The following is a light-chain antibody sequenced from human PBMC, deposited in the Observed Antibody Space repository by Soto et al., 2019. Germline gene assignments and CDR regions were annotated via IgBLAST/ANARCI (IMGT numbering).Light chain of an antibody. J-gene: IGKJ4*01. CDR1: QSVGRRY. CDR3: QYQGT. Sequence: IVLTQSPGILSLSPGERATLSCRASQSVGRRYLAWYQQKPGQAPMLLIYDTSERASDIPDRFSGSGSGTDFTLTISRLVPEDFAEYYCQYQGTFGGGTKVEIK. V-gene: IGKV3-20*01. CDR2: DTS.